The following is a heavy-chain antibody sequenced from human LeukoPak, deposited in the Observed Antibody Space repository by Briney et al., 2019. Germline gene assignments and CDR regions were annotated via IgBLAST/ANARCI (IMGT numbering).Heavy chain of an antibody. J-gene: IGHJ5*02. D-gene: IGHD4-17*01. CDR2: IIGSGDTA. CDR3: AKAAIYGDYSWFDA. Sequence: GGSLRLSCAASGFTFSSYAMSWVRHGPGRGLEWVSTIIGSGDTAYYTDSVKGRFTLSRDNSKNTLYLQMNSLGAEDTAVYYCAKAAIYGDYSWFDAWGQGTLVTVSS. CDR1: GFTFSSYA. V-gene: IGHV3-23*01.